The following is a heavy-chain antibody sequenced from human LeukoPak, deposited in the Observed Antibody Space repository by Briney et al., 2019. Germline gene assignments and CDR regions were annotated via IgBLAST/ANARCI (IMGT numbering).Heavy chain of an antibody. D-gene: IGHD2-2*03. CDR1: GRPINNHY. CDR2: IHSTGST. V-gene: IGHV4-59*07. CDR3: ASLGFCTGTRCLEDS. J-gene: IGHJ4*02. Sequence: SDTLSLTCTVSGRPINNHYWIWIRQPPGKGLEWIGYIHSTGSTHYNPSLKSRVTISVDRSENQFSLKVTSVTAADTAVYYCASLGFCTGTRCLEDSWGQGTLVTVAS.